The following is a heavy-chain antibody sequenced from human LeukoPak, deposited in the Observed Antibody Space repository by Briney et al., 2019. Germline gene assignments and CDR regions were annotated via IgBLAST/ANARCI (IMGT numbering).Heavy chain of an antibody. V-gene: IGHV4-4*07. J-gene: IGHJ3*02. Sequence: PSETLSLTCTGSAGSISSYYWSWIRQPAGKGLEWIGRIYTSGSTNYNPSLKSRVTMSVDTSKNQFYLKLSSVTAADTAVYYCASDTYTRIDAFDIWGQGTMVTVSS. CDR3: ASDTYTRIDAFDI. CDR2: IYTSGST. D-gene: IGHD1-20*01. CDR1: AGSISSYY.